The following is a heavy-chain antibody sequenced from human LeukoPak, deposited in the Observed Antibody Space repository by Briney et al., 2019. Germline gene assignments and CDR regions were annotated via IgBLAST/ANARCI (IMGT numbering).Heavy chain of an antibody. J-gene: IGHJ5*02. CDR2: ISYSGST. V-gene: IGHV4-39*01. CDR3: ARHRLDYGAPFDP. D-gene: IGHD4/OR15-4a*01. CDR1: GGSISSSSYY. Sequence: SETLSLTCTVSGGSISSSSYYWGWIRQPPGKGLEWIGSISYSGSTYYNPSLKSRVTISIDTSKNQFSLKLTSVTAADTAVYYCARHRLDYGAPFDPWGQGTLVTVSS.